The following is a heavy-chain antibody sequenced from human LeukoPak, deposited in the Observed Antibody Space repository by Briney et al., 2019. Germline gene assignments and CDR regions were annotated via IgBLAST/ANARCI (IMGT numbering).Heavy chain of an antibody. V-gene: IGHV6-1*01. CDR1: GDDVSNDSAA. CDR3: ARSGSGWFDP. D-gene: IGHD3-10*01. J-gene: IGHJ5*02. CDR2: TYYRSKRYS. Sequence: SQTLSLTCAVSGDDVSNDSAAWSWIRQSPSRGLEWLGRTYYRSKRYSEYALSVKSRIIINADTSKKHFSLQLRSVTPEDTAVYYCARSGSGWFDPWGQGTLVTVSS.